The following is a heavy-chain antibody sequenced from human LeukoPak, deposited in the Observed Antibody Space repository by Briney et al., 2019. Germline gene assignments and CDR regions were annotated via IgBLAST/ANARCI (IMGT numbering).Heavy chain of an antibody. CDR1: GFTFSDHY. J-gene: IGHJ4*02. Sequence: PGGSLRLSCPASGFTFSDHYMDWVRQAPGKGLEWVGRTRNKANSYTTEYAASVKGRFTISRDDSKNSLYLQMNSLKTEDTAVYYCARGWSGSYCFDYWGQGTLVTVSS. D-gene: IGHD1-26*01. V-gene: IGHV3-72*01. CDR2: TRNKANSYTT. CDR3: ARGWSGSYCFDY.